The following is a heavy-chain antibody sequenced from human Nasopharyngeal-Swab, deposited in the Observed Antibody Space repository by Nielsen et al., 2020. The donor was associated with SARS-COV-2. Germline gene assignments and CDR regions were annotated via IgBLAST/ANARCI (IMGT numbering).Heavy chain of an antibody. J-gene: IGHJ4*02. CDR3: ARGSSASNDY. V-gene: IGHV1-69*02. D-gene: IGHD3-16*02. CDR2: AIPIVDVI. Sequence: SVKVSCKSSGGTFSNHIISWVRQAPGQGLEWMGRAIPIVDVINYAQKFQGRMTITVDRVTTTAYMELNSLTSDDTAVYYCARGSSASNDYWGQGTLVTVSS. CDR1: GGTFSNHI.